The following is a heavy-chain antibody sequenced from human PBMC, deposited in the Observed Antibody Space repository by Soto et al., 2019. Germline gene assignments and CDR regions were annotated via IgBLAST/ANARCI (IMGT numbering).Heavy chain of an antibody. CDR1: GFTFSSYS. Sequence: EVQLVESGGGLVKPGGSLRLSCAASGFTFSSYSMNWVRQAPGKGLEWVSSISSSSSYIYYADSVKGRFTISRDNAKNSLYLQMNSLRAEDTAVXXXXXDXPGYSYGYGLGYWGQGTLVTVSS. CDR3: XXDXPGYSYGYGLGY. J-gene: IGHJ4*02. CDR2: ISSSSSYI. D-gene: IGHD5-18*01. V-gene: IGHV3-21*01.